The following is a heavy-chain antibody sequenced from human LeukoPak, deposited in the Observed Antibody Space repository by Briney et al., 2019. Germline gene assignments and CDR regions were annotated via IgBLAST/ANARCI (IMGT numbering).Heavy chain of an antibody. D-gene: IGHD2-2*01. J-gene: IGHJ4*02. CDR2: IIPILGIA. V-gene: IGHV1-69*02. CDR3: AAQKDIVIVPAADDY. Sequence: SVKVSCKASGGTFSSYTISWVRQAPGQGLEWMGRIIPILGIANYAQKFQGRVTITADKSTSTAYMELSSLRSEDTAEYYCAAQKDIVIVPAADDYWGQGTLVTVSS. CDR1: GGTFSSYT.